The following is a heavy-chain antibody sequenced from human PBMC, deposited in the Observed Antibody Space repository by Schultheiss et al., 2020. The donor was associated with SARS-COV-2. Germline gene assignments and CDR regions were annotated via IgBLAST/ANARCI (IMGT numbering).Heavy chain of an antibody. CDR2: INPNSGGT. CDR3: ARDLRRYCSSTSCYRFDP. D-gene: IGHD2-2*02. Sequence: ASVKVSCKASGYTFTSYNMHWVRQAPGQGLEWMGWINPNSGGTNYAQKFQGRVTMTRDTSTSTAYMELRSLRSDDTAVYYCARDLRRYCSSTSCYRFDPWGQGTLVTVSS. V-gene: IGHV1-2*02. J-gene: IGHJ5*02. CDR1: GYTFTSYN.